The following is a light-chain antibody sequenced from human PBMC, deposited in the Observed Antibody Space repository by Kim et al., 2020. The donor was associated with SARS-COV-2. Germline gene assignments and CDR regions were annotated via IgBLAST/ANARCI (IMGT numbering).Light chain of an antibody. CDR1: QSISSY. CDR3: QQSYSTLYT. V-gene: IGKV1-39*01. Sequence: DIQMTQSPSSLSASVGDRVTITCRASQSISSYLNWYQQKPGKASKLLIYAASSLQSGVPSRFSGSGSGTDFTLTISSLQPEDFATYYCQQSYSTLYTFGQGTKLEI. CDR2: AAS. J-gene: IGKJ2*01.